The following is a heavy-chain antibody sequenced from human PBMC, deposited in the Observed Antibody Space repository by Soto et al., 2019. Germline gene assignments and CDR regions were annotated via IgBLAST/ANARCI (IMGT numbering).Heavy chain of an antibody. CDR3: VKHRARMVRGVITNWFDP. V-gene: IGHV4-39*01. J-gene: IGHJ5*02. CDR2: IYYSGST. Sequence: PSETLSLTCTVSGGSISSSSYYWGWIRQPPGKGLEWIGGIYYSGSTYYNPSLKSRVTISVDTSKNQFSLKLSSVTAADTAVYYCVKHRARMVRGVITNWFDPWGQGTLVTVSS. CDR1: GGSISSSSYY. D-gene: IGHD3-10*01.